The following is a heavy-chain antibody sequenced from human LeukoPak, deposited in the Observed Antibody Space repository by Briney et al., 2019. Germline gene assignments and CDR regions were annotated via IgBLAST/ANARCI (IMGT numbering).Heavy chain of an antibody. CDR1: GFTVSSNY. CDR2: IYSGGST. Sequence: GGSLRLSCAASGFTVSSNYMSWVRQAPGKGLEWVSVIYSGGSTYYADSVKGRFTISRDNSKNTLYLQMNSLRAEDTAVYYCARGTGRGSGSYYNNYYYCGMDVWGKGTTVTVSS. V-gene: IGHV3-53*01. J-gene: IGHJ6*04. D-gene: IGHD3-10*01. CDR3: ARGTGRGSGSYYNNYYYCGMDV.